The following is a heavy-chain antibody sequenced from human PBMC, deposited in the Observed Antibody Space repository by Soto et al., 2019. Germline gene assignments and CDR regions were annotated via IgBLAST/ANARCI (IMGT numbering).Heavy chain of an antibody. Sequence: EVQLVESGGDLVQPGGSLRLSCAASGFAVSSNYMTWVRQAPGKGLEWVSVIHSGGDTHYADSVRGRFTISRDNSKNTLYLQMDSLRAEGTAVYYCARSMTVNTYSGMDVWGQGPTVTVSS. CDR1: GFAVSSNY. CDR2: IHSGGDT. J-gene: IGHJ6*02. CDR3: ARSMTVNTYSGMDV. D-gene: IGHD2-21*02. V-gene: IGHV3-66*01.